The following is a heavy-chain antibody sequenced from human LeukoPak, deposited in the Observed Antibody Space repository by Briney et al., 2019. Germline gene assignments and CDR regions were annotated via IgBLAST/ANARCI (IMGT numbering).Heavy chain of an antibody. D-gene: IGHD2-2*01. V-gene: IGHV4-61*01. J-gene: IGHJ4*02. Sequence: SETLSLTCTVSGGSVSSGFYYWSWIRQPPGKGLEWIGYIYYSGSTNYNPSLKSRVTISVGTSKNQFSLKLRSVTAADTAVYYCARTDALYCSSTSCYDYWGQGTLVTVSS. CDR2: IYYSGST. CDR1: GGSVSSGFYY. CDR3: ARTDALYCSSTSCYDY.